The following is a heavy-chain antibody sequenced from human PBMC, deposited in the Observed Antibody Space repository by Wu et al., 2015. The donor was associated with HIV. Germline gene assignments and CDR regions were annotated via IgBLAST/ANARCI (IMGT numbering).Heavy chain of an antibody. CDR2: IIPMSGIA. J-gene: IGHJ6*03. Sequence: QVQLVQSGAEVKKPGASVKVSCKASGYTFTSYYMHWVRQAPGQGLEYMGGIIPMSGIATYGQNFQDRVTITADESTSTTYMELSSLKSEDTAVYYCARAQEPLDYYYYMDVWGKGTTVTVSS. CDR1: GYTFTSYY. D-gene: IGHD1-14*01. V-gene: IGHV1-69*01. CDR3: ARAQEPLDYYYYMDV.